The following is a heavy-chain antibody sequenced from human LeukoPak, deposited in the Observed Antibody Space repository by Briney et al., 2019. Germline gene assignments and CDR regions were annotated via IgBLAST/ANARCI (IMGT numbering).Heavy chain of an antibody. V-gene: IGHV1-8*01. CDR1: GYTFTSYD. Sequence: ASVKVSCKASGYTFTSYDINWVRQATGQGLEWMGWMNPNSGNTGYAQKFQGRVTMTRNTSISTAYMELSSLRSEDTAVYYCARGRGFCSSTGCYKGNYYYYGMDVWGQGTTVTVSS. J-gene: IGHJ6*02. CDR3: ARGRGFCSSTGCYKGNYYYYGMDV. D-gene: IGHD2-2*02. CDR2: MNPNSGNT.